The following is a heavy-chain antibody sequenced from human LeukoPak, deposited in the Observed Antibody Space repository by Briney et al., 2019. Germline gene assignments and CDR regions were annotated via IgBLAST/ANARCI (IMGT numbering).Heavy chain of an antibody. J-gene: IGHJ5*02. CDR2: ISGSGGST. CDR1: GVTFSKYA. CDR3: ANENWFDP. V-gene: IGHV3-23*01. Sequence: GGSLRLSCAVSGVTFSKYAMSWFRQAPGKGLEWVSSISGSGGSTSYADSVKGRFTISRDNSKNTLFLQMNSLRAEDTAVYYCANENWFDPWGQGTLVTVSS.